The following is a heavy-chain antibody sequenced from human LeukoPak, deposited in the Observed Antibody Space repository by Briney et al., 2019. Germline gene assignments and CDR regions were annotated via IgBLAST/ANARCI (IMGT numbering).Heavy chain of an antibody. CDR1: GGTFSSYA. V-gene: IGHV1-69*13. CDR3: AVNMVRGVIITFDY. CDR2: IIPIFGTA. J-gene: IGHJ4*02. D-gene: IGHD3-10*01. Sequence: SVKVSCKASGGTFSSYAISWVRQAPGQGLEWMGGIIPIFGTANYAQKFQGRVTITADESTSTAYMELSSPRSEDTAVYYCAVNMVRGVIITFDYWGQGTLVTVSS.